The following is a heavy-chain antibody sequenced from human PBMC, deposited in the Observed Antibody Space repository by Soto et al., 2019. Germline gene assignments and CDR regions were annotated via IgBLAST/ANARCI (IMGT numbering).Heavy chain of an antibody. CDR2: IYDSGST. Sequence: QVQLQESGPGLVKPSQTLSLTCTVSGGSISSGGYYWSWIHQHPGKRLEWIGYIYDSGSTYYNPSLKSRVTISVDTSKNQFSLKLSSVTAADTAVYYCARGLANWGFCFGYWGQGTLVTDSS. J-gene: IGHJ4*02. D-gene: IGHD7-27*01. CDR3: ARGLANWGFCFGY. V-gene: IGHV4-31*03. CDR1: GGSISSGGYY.